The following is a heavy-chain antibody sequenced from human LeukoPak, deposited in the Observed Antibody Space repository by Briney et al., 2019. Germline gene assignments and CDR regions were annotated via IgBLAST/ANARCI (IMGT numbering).Heavy chain of an antibody. J-gene: IGHJ4*02. Sequence: SETLSLTCSVSGGSISNYYWIWIRQPPGKGLEWIGYIYYSGSTNYNPSLKSRVTISVDTSKNQFSLKLSSVTAADTAVYYCARSSRIAARPGDSFDYWGQGTLVTVSS. V-gene: IGHV4-59*08. CDR1: GGSISNYY. CDR3: ARSSRIAARPGDSFDY. CDR2: IYYSGST. D-gene: IGHD6-6*01.